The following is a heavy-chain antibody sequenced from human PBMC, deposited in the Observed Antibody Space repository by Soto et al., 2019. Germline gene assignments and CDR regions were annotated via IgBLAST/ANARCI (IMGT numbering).Heavy chain of an antibody. CDR2: ISSSSSYI. CDR3: ARVHYYDSSAYYL. Sequence: PGGFLRLSCAASGFTFSSYNMNWVRQAPGKGLEWVSSISSSSSYIYYADSVKGRFTISRDNAKNSLYLQMSSLRAEDTAVYYCARVHYYDSSAYYLWGQGTLVTVSS. D-gene: IGHD3-22*01. CDR1: GFTFSSYN. J-gene: IGHJ4*02. V-gene: IGHV3-21*01.